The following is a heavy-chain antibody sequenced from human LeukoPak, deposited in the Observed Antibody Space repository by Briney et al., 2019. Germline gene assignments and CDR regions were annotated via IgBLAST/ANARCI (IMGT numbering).Heavy chain of an antibody. CDR3: ARGGGDNWFDP. CDR1: GYTFIDYF. J-gene: IGHJ5*02. CDR2: INPKSGAT. D-gene: IGHD2-15*01. Sequence: GASVKVSCKTSGYTFIDYFMQWVRQAPGQGLEWMGWINPKSGATTYAQTFQDRVAMTRDTSISTAYLELNNLRSDDTAIYYCARGGGDNWFDPWGQGTLVTVSS. V-gene: IGHV1-2*02.